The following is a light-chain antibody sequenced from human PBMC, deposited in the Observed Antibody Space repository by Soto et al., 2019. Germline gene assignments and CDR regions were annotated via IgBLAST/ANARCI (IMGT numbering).Light chain of an antibody. Sequence: IVMTQYPDTLSLSPGETVTLSCRASQSVNIYLAWYQQKPGQAPRLLIYDASTRATGISGSFSGSGSGTDFTLTISRLEPEDFAVYYCQQCSNWPPTFGQGTRLEIK. CDR1: QSVNIY. CDR3: QQCSNWPPT. V-gene: IGKV3-11*01. CDR2: DAS. J-gene: IGKJ5*01.